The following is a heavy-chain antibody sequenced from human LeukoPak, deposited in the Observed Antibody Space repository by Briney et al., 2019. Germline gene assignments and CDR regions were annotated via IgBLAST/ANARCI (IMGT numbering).Heavy chain of an antibody. V-gene: IGHV1-2*02. Sequence: ASVKVSCKASGYTFTGYYMHWVRQAPGQGLEWMGWINPNSGGTNYAQKFQGRVTMTRDTSISTAYMELSRLRSDDTAVYYCARDDWELATIDYWGQGTLVTVSS. CDR3: ARDDWELATIDY. CDR2: INPNSGGT. J-gene: IGHJ4*02. D-gene: IGHD3-10*01. CDR1: GYTFTGYY.